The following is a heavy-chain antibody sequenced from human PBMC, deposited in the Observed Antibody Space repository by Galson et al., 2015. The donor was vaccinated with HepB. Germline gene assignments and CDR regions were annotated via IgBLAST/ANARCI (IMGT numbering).Heavy chain of an antibody. D-gene: IGHD4-23*01. J-gene: IGHJ3*02. CDR3: ARAPMTTVATGDAFDI. CDR2: ISYDGSDK. CDR1: XFTFSSYP. V-gene: IGHV3-30*04. Sequence: SLRLSXAAXXFTFSSYPMHWVRQAPGKGLEWVAFISYDGSDKYYADSVKGRFTISRDDSKNTLYLQMNSLRTEDTAVYYCARAPMTTVATGDAFDIWGQGTLVTVSS.